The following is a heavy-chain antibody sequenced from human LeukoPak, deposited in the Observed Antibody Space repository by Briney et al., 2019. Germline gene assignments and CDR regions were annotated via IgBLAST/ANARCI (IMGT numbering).Heavy chain of an antibody. D-gene: IGHD3-16*01. Sequence: GASVKVSCKASGYTFTGYYMHWVRQAPGHGLEWMGWINPNSGGTNYAQKFQGRRTLTRDTSISTAYMELSRLRSDNTAVYYCARDGRPIGRGDMDVWGQGTTVTVSS. CDR3: ARDGRPIGRGDMDV. CDR1: GYTFTGYY. CDR2: INPNSGGT. J-gene: IGHJ6*02. V-gene: IGHV1-2*02.